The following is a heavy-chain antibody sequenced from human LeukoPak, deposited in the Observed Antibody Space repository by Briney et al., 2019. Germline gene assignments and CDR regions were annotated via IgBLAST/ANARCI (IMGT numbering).Heavy chain of an antibody. CDR3: ARRPDTGAAADYTLDI. CDR1: GYSFNSYW. D-gene: IGHD6-13*01. Sequence: GESLKISCRGSGYSFNSYWIACVRQMPGKGLEWMGFIFPGDSDTRYTPSFQGHVSFSVDKSMKTAYLQWSSLKSSDSAMYYCARRPDTGAAADYTLDIWGQGTLVTVSS. V-gene: IGHV5-51*01. J-gene: IGHJ4*02. CDR2: IFPGDSDT.